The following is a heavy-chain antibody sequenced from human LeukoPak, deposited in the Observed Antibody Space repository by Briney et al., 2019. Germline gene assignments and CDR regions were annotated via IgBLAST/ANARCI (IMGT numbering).Heavy chain of an antibody. Sequence: GASVKVSCKTSGYVFNDYYIHWVRRAPGQGFEWMGWMDPNNVETKYAQKFQGRVTLSRDTSMNAAYLELRSLRSDDTAEYFCARDRDGLGYSFGYYFDYWGQGTPVTVSS. D-gene: IGHD5-18*01. V-gene: IGHV1-2*02. CDR1: GYVFNDYY. CDR2: MDPNNVET. J-gene: IGHJ4*02. CDR3: ARDRDGLGYSFGYYFDY.